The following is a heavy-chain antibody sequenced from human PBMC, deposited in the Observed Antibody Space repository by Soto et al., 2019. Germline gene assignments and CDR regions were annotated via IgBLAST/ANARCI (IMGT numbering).Heavy chain of an antibody. V-gene: IGHV1-46*01. J-gene: IGHJ4*02. CDR1: GYTSTSSY. CDR2: INPSGDCT. CDR3: ARDSLSSFDY. Sequence: ASVKVSCKASGYTSTSSYVHWVRQAPGQGFEWMGIINPSGDCTSHAQKFQGRVSMTRDTSTSTVYMELSSLRSEDTAVYYCARDSLSSFDYWGQETLFTVAS.